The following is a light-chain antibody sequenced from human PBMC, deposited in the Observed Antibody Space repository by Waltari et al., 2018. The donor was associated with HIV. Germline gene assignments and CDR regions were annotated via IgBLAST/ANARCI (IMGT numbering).Light chain of an antibody. V-gene: IGKV4-1*01. CDR1: QSVLYSSNSKNY. Sequence: DVVMTQSPDSLAVSLGERATINCQSSQSVLYSSNSKNYLAWYQQKPGQPPKLLIYWASTRESGVPDRFSGSGSGTDFTLTISSLQAEDVAVYYCQQYYDTPYTFGQGTNLEIK. CDR2: WAS. J-gene: IGKJ2*01. CDR3: QQYYDTPYT.